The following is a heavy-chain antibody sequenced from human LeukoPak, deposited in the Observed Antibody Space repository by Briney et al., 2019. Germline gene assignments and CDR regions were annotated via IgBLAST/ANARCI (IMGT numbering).Heavy chain of an antibody. CDR1: GGSISSGGYY. V-gene: IGHV4-31*03. CDR2: IYYSGST. D-gene: IGHD3-22*01. CDR3: AREVRNYDSSGYPDNWFDP. J-gene: IGHJ5*02. Sequence: PSETLSLTCTVSGGSISSGGYYWSWIRQHPGKGLEWIGYIYYSGSTYYNPSLKSRVTISVDTSKNQFSLKLSSVTAADTAVYYCAREVRNYDSSGYPDNWFDPWGQGTLVTVPS.